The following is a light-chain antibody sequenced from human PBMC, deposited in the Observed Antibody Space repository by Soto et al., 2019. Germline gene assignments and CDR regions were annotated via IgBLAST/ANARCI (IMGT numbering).Light chain of an antibody. J-gene: IGKJ4*01. Sequence: EIVMTQSPATLSVSPGERATLSCRASHSVSSDLAWYQQKPGQAPRLLIYGASTRATGIPARFSGSGSGTEFTLTISSLQSEDFAVYYCQQYNNWPGLTFGGGTKVDIK. V-gene: IGKV3-15*01. CDR3: QQYNNWPGLT. CDR1: HSVSSD. CDR2: GAS.